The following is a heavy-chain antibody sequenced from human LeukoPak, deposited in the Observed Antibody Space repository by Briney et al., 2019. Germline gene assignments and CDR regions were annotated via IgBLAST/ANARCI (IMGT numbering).Heavy chain of an antibody. CDR3: ARGDAVRGVIPFDY. J-gene: IGHJ4*02. CDR2: IYYSGST. Sequence: SSETLSLTCTVSGGSVSSGNYYWSWIRQPPGKGLEWIGYIYYSGSTNYNPSLKSRVTISVDTSQNQFSLKLSSVTAADTAVYYCARGDAVRGVIPFDYWGQGTLVTVSS. V-gene: IGHV4-61*01. D-gene: IGHD3-10*01. CDR1: GGSVSSGNYY.